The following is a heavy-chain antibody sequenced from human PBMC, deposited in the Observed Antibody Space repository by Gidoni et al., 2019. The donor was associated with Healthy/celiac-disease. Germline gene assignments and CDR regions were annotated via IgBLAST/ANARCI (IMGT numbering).Heavy chain of an antibody. CDR1: GFTFDDYA. V-gene: IGHV3-9*01. CDR3: AKDGPLLRSGGVYYFDY. Sequence: EVQLVESGGGLVQPGRSLRLSCAASGFTFDDYAMHWVRQAPGKGLGWVAGISWNSGSIGYADSVKGRFTISRDNAKNSLYLQMNSLRAEDTALYYCAKDGPLLRSGGVYYFDYWGQGTLVTVSS. D-gene: IGHD2-8*02. J-gene: IGHJ4*02. CDR2: ISWNSGSI.